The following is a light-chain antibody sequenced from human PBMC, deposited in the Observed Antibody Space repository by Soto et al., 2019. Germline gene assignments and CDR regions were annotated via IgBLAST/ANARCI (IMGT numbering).Light chain of an antibody. V-gene: IGKV1-5*03. CDR1: QSISSW. CDR2: KAS. J-gene: IGKJ1*01. Sequence: DIQMTLSPSTLSAPVGDRVTITCRASQSISSWLAWYQQKPGKAPKLLIYKASSLESGVPSRFSGSGSGTEFTLTISSLQPDDFATYYCQQYNTYWTFGQGTKVEIK. CDR3: QQYNTYWT.